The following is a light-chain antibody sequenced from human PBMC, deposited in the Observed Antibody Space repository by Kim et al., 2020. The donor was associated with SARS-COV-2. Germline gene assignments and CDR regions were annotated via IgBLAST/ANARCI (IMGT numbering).Light chain of an antibody. Sequence: VALGQTVRIKCQGDSLRSYYATGYQQKPGQAPIVVIYGKNNRPSGIPDRFSGSSSGDTASLTITGTQAGDEAGYYCNSRGSNDNVLFGGGTKLTVL. V-gene: IGLV3-19*01. CDR1: SLRSYY. CDR3: NSRGSNDNVL. J-gene: IGLJ2*01. CDR2: GKN.